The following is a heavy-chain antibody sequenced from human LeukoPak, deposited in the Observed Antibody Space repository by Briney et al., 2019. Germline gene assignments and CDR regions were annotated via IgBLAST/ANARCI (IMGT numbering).Heavy chain of an antibody. Sequence: GGSLRLSCAVSGFTVSNAWMSWVRQAPGKGLEWVCRIKSKTDGGTTDYAAPVKGRFTVSRDDSKNTLYLQMNSLKTDDTAVYYCTTEGGWSCYFDYWGQGALVTVSS. CDR2: IKSKTDGGTT. V-gene: IGHV3-15*01. CDR3: TTEGGWSCYFDY. CDR1: GFTVSNAW. D-gene: IGHD2-21*01. J-gene: IGHJ4*02.